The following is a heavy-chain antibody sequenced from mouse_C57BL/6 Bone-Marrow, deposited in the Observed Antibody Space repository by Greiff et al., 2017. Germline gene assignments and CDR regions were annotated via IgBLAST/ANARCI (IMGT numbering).Heavy chain of an antibody. V-gene: IGHV1-52*01. Sequence: VQLQQPGAELVRPGSSVKLSCKASGYTFTSYWMHWVKQRPIQGLEWIGNIDPSDSETHYNQKFKDKATLTVDKSSSTAYMQLSSLTSEDSAVYYSARSYYYGSSGWYFDVGGRGTTVTVSS. J-gene: IGHJ1*03. CDR3: ARSYYYGSSGWYFDV. CDR1: GYTFTSYW. CDR2: IDPSDSET. D-gene: IGHD1-1*01.